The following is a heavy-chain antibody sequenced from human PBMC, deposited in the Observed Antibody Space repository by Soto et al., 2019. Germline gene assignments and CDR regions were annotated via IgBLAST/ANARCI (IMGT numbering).Heavy chain of an antibody. CDR3: ARGWRRIGGHSQYYYCMDV. J-gene: IGHJ6*02. CDR1: AGSFNTYY. D-gene: IGHD1-26*01. Sequence: QVQLQQWGAGLLKSSETLSITCAVYAGSFNTYYWTWVRQPPGKGLEWIGDINHSRSTNYNPSLKSRVTISIDPSQNQFSLKLSSVTAADTAVYYCARGWRRIGGHSQYYYCMDVWGQGTTVTVSS. V-gene: IGHV4-34*01. CDR2: INHSRST.